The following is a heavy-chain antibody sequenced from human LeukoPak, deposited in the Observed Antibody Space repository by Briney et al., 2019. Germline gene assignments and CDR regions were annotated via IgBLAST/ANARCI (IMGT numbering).Heavy chain of an antibody. CDR2: IYTSGST. CDR1: GGSISSYY. CDR3: ARESPLMDSSGYYYLYNWFDP. Sequence: SSETLSLTCTVSGGSISSYYWSWIRQPAGKGLEWIGRIYTSGSTNYNPSLKSRVTMSVDTSKNQFSLKLSSVTAADTAVYYCARESPLMDSSGYYYLYNWFDPWGQGTLVTVSS. J-gene: IGHJ5*02. V-gene: IGHV4-4*07. D-gene: IGHD3-22*01.